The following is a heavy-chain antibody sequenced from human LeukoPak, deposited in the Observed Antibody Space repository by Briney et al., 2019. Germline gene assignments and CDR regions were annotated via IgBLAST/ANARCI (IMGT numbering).Heavy chain of an antibody. CDR3: TRVGYIDEGIDY. CDR2: INPEGSEK. J-gene: IGHJ4*02. CDR1: GLTFSSSW. Sequence: PGGSLRLSCAVSGLTFSSSWMDWVRQAPGRGLEWVASINPEGSEKYSADSVKGRFTISRDNAKNSLYLQMNSLRAEDTAIYYCTRVGYIDEGIDYWGQGTLVTVSS. V-gene: IGHV3-7*04. D-gene: IGHD5-24*01.